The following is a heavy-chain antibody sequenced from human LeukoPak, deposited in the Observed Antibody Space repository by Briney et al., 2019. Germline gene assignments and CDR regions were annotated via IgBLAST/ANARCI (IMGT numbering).Heavy chain of an antibody. Sequence: GRSLRLSCAASGFTFSSYGMHWVRQAPGKGLEWVAVIWYDGSNKYYADSVKGRFTISRDNSKYTLYLQMNSLRAEDTAVYYCARGITGTTGFDYWGQGTLVTVSS. D-gene: IGHD1-7*01. CDR1: GFTFSSYG. CDR2: IWYDGSNK. CDR3: ARGITGTTGFDY. J-gene: IGHJ4*02. V-gene: IGHV3-33*01.